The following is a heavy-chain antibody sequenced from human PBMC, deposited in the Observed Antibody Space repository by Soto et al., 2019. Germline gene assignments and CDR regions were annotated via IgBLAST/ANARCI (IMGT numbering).Heavy chain of an antibody. D-gene: IGHD6-13*01. CDR3: ARSSSWPIVAFDI. CDR2: IYYSGST. J-gene: IGHJ3*02. CDR1: GGSISSGGYY. Sequence: QVQLQESGPGLVKPSQTLSRTCTVSGGSISSGGYYWSWIRQHPGKGLEWIGYIYYSGSTCYNPSLKGRVTISVDTSKNQFSLKLSSVTAADTAVYYCARSSSWPIVAFDIWGQGTMVTVSS. V-gene: IGHV4-31*03.